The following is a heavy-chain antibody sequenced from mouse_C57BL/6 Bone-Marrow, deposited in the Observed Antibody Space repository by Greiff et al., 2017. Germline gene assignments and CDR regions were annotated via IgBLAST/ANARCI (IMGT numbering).Heavy chain of an antibody. J-gene: IGHJ2*01. CDR1: GYTFTDHT. V-gene: IGHV1-78*01. CDR3: ARWGYYGSYFDY. D-gene: IGHD1-1*01. Sequence: VQLQQSDAELVKPGASVKISCKVSGYTFTDHTIHWMKQRPEQGLEWIGYIYPNDGGTKYNEKFKGKATLTADKSSSTAYMQLNSLTSEDSAVYFCARWGYYGSYFDYGGQGTTLTVSS. CDR2: IYPNDGGT.